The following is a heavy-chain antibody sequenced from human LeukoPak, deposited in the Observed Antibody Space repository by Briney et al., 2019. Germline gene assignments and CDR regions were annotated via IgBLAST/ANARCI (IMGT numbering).Heavy chain of an antibody. D-gene: IGHD6-13*01. V-gene: IGHV1-2*02. CDR1: GYTFTGYY. J-gene: IGHJ6*03. CDR2: INPNSGGA. CDR3: ARSSPPTYYHFYYYMDV. Sequence: ASVKVSFKASGYTFTGYYMHWVRQAPGQGLEWMGWINPNSGGAKYAQNFQGRVIMTTDTSISTAYMELSSLRSDDTAVHYCARSSPPTYYHFYYYMDVWGKGSTVTVSS.